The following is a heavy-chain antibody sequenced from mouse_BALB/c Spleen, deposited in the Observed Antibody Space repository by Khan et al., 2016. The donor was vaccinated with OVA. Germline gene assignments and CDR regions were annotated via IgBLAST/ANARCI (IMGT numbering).Heavy chain of an antibody. J-gene: IGHJ3*01. V-gene: IGHV1-4*01. Sequence: QVQLQQSGAELARPGASVKMSCKASGYTFTSYTIHWIKLRPGQGLEWIGFINPSNGYTNYNQKFKDQATFTADKSSTTVYMQLSSLTSDDSEVYNCGRDGAYHRNDGWVAYWGQGTLVTVSA. D-gene: IGHD2-14*01. CDR2: INPSNGYT. CDR1: GYTFTSYT. CDR3: GRDGAYHRNDGWVAY.